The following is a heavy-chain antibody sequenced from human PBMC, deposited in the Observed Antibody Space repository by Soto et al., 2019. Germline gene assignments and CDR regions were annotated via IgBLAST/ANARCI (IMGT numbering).Heavy chain of an antibody. CDR3: ARASPYGDYALDY. J-gene: IGHJ4*02. Sequence: SETLSLTCTVSGGSISSYYWIWIRQPPGKGLEWIGYISYSGSTNYNPSLKSRPTISVDTSKSQFSLKLRSVTAADTAVYYCARASPYGDYALDYWGQGTLVTVSS. CDR1: GGSISSYY. V-gene: IGHV4-59*01. CDR2: ISYSGST. D-gene: IGHD4-17*01.